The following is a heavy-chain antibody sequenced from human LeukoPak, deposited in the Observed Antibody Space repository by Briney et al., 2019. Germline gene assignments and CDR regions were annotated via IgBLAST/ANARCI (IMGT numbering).Heavy chain of an antibody. Sequence: PSETLSLTCTVSGGSISSSSYYWGWIRQPPGKGLEWIGSIYYSGSTYYNPSLKSRVTISVDTSKNQFSLKLSSVTAADTAVYYWARPYGAAGLDWGQGTLVTVSS. D-gene: IGHD4-17*01. CDR1: GGSISSSSYY. V-gene: IGHV4-39*01. CDR3: ARPYGAAGLD. J-gene: IGHJ4*02. CDR2: IYYSGST.